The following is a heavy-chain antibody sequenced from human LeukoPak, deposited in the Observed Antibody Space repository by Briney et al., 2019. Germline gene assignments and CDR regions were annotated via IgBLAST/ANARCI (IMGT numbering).Heavy chain of an antibody. J-gene: IGHJ4*02. V-gene: IGHV4-59*01. CDR3: ARGFDSKSTYFDY. CDR2: IYYSGST. CDR1: GGSIINYY. D-gene: IGHD5-12*01. Sequence: SETLSLTCTVSGGSIINYYWNWIRQPPGKGLEWVGYIYYSGSTNYNPSLKSRVTISLDTSKNQFSLRLTSVSAADTAVYYCARGFDSKSTYFDYWGQGTLLTVSS.